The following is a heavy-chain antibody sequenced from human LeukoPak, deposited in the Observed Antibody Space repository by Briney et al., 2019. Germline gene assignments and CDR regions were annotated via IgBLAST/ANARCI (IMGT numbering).Heavy chain of an antibody. CDR2: ISYDGRQN. J-gene: IGHJ4*02. CDR1: GFTFSTYA. D-gene: IGHD3-16*01. V-gene: IGHV3-30*04. CDR3: ARGQPPPWVITFGGSYYFDY. Sequence: GRSLRLSCAASGFTFSTYAMNCVRQAPGKGLEWVAVISYDGRQNYYADSVKGRFTISRDNAKNSLYLQMNSLRAEDMAVYYCARGQPPPWVITFGGSYYFDYWGQGTLVTVSS.